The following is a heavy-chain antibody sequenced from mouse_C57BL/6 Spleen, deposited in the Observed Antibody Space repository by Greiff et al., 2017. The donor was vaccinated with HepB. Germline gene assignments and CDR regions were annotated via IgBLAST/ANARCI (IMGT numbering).Heavy chain of an antibody. CDR3: ARSGYYVGYFDV. D-gene: IGHD2-3*01. CDR2: IDPSDSET. Sequence: VQLQQSGAELVRPGSSVKLSCKASGYTFTSYWMHWVKQRPIQGLEWIGNIDPSDSETHYNQKFKDKATLTVDKSSSTAYMQLSSLTSEDSAVYYCARSGYYVGYFDVWGTGTTVTVSS. CDR1: GYTFTSYW. V-gene: IGHV1-52*01. J-gene: IGHJ1*03.